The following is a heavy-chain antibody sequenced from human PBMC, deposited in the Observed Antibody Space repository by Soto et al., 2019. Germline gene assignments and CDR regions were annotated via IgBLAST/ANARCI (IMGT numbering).Heavy chain of an antibody. D-gene: IGHD1-26*01. V-gene: IGHV3-53*02. CDR2: IYSGGST. J-gene: IGHJ4*02. Sequence: EVQLVETGGGLIQPGGSLRLSCAASGFTVSSNYMSWVRQAPGKGLEWGSVIYSGGSTYYADSVKGRFTISRDNAKNTLYLQMNSLRAEDTAVYYCARVPISGSYADYWGQGTLVTVSS. CDR1: GFTVSSNY. CDR3: ARVPISGSYADY.